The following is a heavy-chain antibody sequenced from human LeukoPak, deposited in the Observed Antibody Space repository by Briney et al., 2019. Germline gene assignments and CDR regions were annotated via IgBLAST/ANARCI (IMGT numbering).Heavy chain of an antibody. J-gene: IGHJ5*02. CDR3: ARVRPGLQDNWFDP. V-gene: IGHV3-30*02. D-gene: IGHD4-11*01. Sequence: PGGSLRLSCAASGFTFSSYGMHWVRQAPGKGLEWVAFIRYDGSNKYYADSVKGRFTISRDNSKNTLYLQMNSLRAEDTAVYYCARVRPGLQDNWFDPWGQGTLVTVSS. CDR2: IRYDGSNK. CDR1: GFTFSSYG.